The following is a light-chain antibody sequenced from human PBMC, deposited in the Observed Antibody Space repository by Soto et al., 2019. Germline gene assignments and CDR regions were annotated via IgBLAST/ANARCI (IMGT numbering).Light chain of an antibody. Sequence: QAVVTQSPSASASLGASVKLTCTLSSGYSTYAIAWHQQQSEKGPRFLMKINYDVTHSKGDGFFDRFSGSSSGAERHLTISSLQSDDEADYYCQSLGTGIQVFGGGTKLTVL. CDR1: SGYSTYA. CDR3: QSLGTGIQV. CDR2: INYDVTH. J-gene: IGLJ3*02. V-gene: IGLV4-69*01.